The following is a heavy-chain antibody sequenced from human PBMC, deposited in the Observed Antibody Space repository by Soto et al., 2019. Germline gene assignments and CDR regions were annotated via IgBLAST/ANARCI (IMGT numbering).Heavy chain of an antibody. Sequence: QVHLVESGGGVVQPGRSLRLSCVASGFSFSNYGMHWVRQAPGKGLEWLALMSNDGINKNHAGSAKGRFTVSRDNSKNTLYLQMNSLTTDDTAVYFCARINDVRRSSFPDFDFWGQGALVTVSS. CDR1: GFSFSNYG. D-gene: IGHD1-1*01. CDR3: ARINDVRRSSFPDFDF. J-gene: IGHJ4*02. V-gene: IGHV3-30*03. CDR2: MSNDGINK.